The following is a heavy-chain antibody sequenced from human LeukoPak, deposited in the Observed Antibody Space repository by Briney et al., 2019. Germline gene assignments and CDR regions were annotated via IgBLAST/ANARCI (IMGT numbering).Heavy chain of an antibody. CDR1: GFTVSSNY. Sequence: GGSLRLSCAASGFTVSSNYMSWVRQAPGKGLEWVSVIYSGGSTYYADSVKGRFTISRDNSKNTLYLQMNSLRVEDTAVYYCARGWPYYDILTGPQAFDIWGQGTMVTVSS. V-gene: IGHV3-53*01. D-gene: IGHD3-9*01. J-gene: IGHJ3*02. CDR3: ARGWPYYDILTGPQAFDI. CDR2: IYSGGST.